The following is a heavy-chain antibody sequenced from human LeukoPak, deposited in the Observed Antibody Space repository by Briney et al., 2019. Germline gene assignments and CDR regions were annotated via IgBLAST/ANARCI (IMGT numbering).Heavy chain of an antibody. V-gene: IGHV2-5*02. CDR2: LYWDDDK. CDR1: GFSLSTSGVG. Sequence: KLSGPTLVNPTQTLTLTCTFSGFSLSTSGVGVGWIRQPPGKALEWLALLYWDDDKRYSPSLKSRLTITKDTSKNQVVLTMTNMDPVDTATYYCAHSFRERNIAARFWFDPWGQGTLVTVSS. J-gene: IGHJ5*02. CDR3: AHSFRERNIAARFWFDP. D-gene: IGHD6-6*01.